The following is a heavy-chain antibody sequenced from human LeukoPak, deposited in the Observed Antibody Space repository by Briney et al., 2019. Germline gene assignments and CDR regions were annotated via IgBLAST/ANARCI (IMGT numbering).Heavy chain of an antibody. Sequence: GGSLRLSCAASGFTFSSYSMNWVRQAPGKGLEWVSSISSSSSYIYYADSVKGRFTISRDNAKNSLYLQMNSLRAEDTAVYYCARDGGSGSYGPYYYYYYMDVWGKGTTVTVSS. CDR1: GFTFSSYS. CDR3: ARDGGSGSYGPYYYYYYMDV. CDR2: ISSSSSYI. D-gene: IGHD3-10*01. V-gene: IGHV3-21*01. J-gene: IGHJ6*03.